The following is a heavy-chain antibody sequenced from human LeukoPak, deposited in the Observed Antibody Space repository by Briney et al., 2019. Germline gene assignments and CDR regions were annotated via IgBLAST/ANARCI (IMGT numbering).Heavy chain of an antibody. J-gene: IGHJ4*02. CDR3: ARDRTTAYPWWSPPGY. Sequence: GGSLRLSCAASGFTFSDYYMSWIRQAPGKGLEWVSYISSSGSTIYYADSVKGRFTISRDNAKNSLYLQMNSLRAEDTAVYYCARDRTTAYPWWSPPGYWGQGTLVTVSS. CDR2: ISSSGSTI. D-gene: IGHD1-7*01. V-gene: IGHV3-11*04. CDR1: GFTFSDYY.